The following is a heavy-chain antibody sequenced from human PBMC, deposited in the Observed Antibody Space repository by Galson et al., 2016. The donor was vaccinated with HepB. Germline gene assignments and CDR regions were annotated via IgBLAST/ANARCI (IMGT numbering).Heavy chain of an antibody. CDR2: IVPKLGVP. J-gene: IGHJ4*02. Sequence: SVKVSCKASGVTFISYAFSWVRQAPGQGLEWMGRIVPKLGVPEYAQKFQGRVAITADKSTSTVYLELRSLRTEDTGVFYCGRGPGGILDYWGQGTLVTVSS. CDR1: GVTFISYA. V-gene: IGHV1-69*04. D-gene: IGHD1-1*01. CDR3: GRGPGGILDY.